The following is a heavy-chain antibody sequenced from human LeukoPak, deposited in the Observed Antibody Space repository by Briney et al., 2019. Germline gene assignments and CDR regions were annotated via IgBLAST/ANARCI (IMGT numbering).Heavy chain of an antibody. CDR2: IYYSGST. D-gene: IGHD1-26*01. Sequence: SDTLSLTCAVSGYSISSTNWWGWIRQPPGKGLEWIGYIYYSGSTYYNPSLKSRVTMSVDPSKIQFSLKLSSVTAVDTAVYYCARVVASPIYSGSYYFDYWGPGTLVTVSS. CDR1: GYSISSTNW. J-gene: IGHJ4*02. CDR3: ARVVASPIYSGSYYFDY. V-gene: IGHV4-28*03.